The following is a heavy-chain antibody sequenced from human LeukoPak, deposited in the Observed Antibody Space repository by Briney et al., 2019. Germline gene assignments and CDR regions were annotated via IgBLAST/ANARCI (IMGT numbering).Heavy chain of an antibody. D-gene: IGHD3-10*01. Sequence: GGSLRLSCAASGFTFSTYAMTWVRQAPGKGLDWVSSISGAANTFYYADSVKGRFTISRDNSGTTVYLQMDSLRADDTAVYYSAKQGSDASPKFHDYWGQGTLVTVSS. CDR2: ISGAANTF. V-gene: IGHV3-23*01. CDR1: GFTFSTYA. J-gene: IGHJ4*02. CDR3: AKQGSDASPKFHDY.